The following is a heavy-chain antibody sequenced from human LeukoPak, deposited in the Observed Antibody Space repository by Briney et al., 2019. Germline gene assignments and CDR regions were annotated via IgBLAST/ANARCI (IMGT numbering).Heavy chain of an antibody. CDR2: IYGGGST. CDR3: ASWPGGWYGEDS. Sequence: GGSLRLSCAASGFTVSSNYMSWVRQAPGKGLEWVSVIYGGGSTYYADSVKGRFTISRDASKNTLYLQMNSLRAEDTAVYYCASWPGGWYGEDSWGQGTLVTVSS. D-gene: IGHD6-19*01. V-gene: IGHV3-53*01. J-gene: IGHJ4*02. CDR1: GFTVSSNY.